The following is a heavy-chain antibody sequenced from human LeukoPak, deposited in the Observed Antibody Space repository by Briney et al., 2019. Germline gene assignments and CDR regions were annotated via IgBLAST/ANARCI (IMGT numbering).Heavy chain of an antibody. CDR1: GGSISSYY. D-gene: IGHD1-26*01. CDR3: GRHGTGYFDY. Sequence: SETLSLTCTVSGGSISSYYWSWIRQPPGKGLEWIGYIYYSGSTDYNPSLKSRVTISVDTSKNQFSLRLSSVTAADTAMYYCGRHGTGYFDYWGQGTLVTVSS. CDR2: IYYSGST. J-gene: IGHJ4*02. V-gene: IGHV4-59*08.